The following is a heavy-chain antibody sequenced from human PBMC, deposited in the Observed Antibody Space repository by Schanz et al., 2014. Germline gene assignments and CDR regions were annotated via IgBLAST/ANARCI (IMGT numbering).Heavy chain of an antibody. CDR3: AKSQGSSFDS. D-gene: IGHD6-13*01. Sequence: EVQLLESGGGLVQPGGSLRLSCAASGFTFSSYAMSWVRQAPGKGLEWVSSLNDGGVNKYYADSVKGRFTISSDNSKSTLYLQMSSLRAEDTAVYYCAKSQGSSFDSWGQGTLVTVSS. J-gene: IGHJ4*02. V-gene: IGHV3-23*01. CDR2: LNDGGVNK. CDR1: GFTFSSYA.